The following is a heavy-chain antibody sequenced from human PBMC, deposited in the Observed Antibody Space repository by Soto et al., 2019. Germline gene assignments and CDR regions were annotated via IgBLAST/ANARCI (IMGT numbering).Heavy chain of an antibody. D-gene: IGHD3-16*01. V-gene: IGHV3-30-3*01. CDR3: ARGFGYPPWGYYYYGMDV. CDR1: GFTFSSYA. CDR2: ISYDGSNK. Sequence: PGGSLRLSCAASGFTFSSYAMHWVRQAPGKGLEWVAVISYDGSNKYYADSVKGRFTISRDNSKNTLYLQMNSLRAEDTAVYYCARGFGYPPWGYYYYGMDVWGQGTTVTVSS. J-gene: IGHJ6*02.